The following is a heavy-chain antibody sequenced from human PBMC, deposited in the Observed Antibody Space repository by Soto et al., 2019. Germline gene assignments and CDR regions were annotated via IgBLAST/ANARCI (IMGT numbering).Heavy chain of an antibody. CDR3: TRGRGSWEVPDY. V-gene: IGHV3-23*01. CDR1: GFTFISYP. CDR2: TTGTGGTT. D-gene: IGHD1-26*01. Sequence: GGSLRLSCAASGFTFISYPMTWVRQAPGKGLEWVSSTTGTGGTTSYADSVKGRFTISRDNSKNTLYLQLDNLRVEDTAVYYCTRGRGSWEVPDYWGQGTLVTVSS. J-gene: IGHJ4*02.